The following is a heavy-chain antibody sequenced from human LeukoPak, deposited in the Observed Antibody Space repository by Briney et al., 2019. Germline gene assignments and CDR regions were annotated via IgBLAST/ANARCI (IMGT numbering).Heavy chain of an antibody. D-gene: IGHD6-6*01. Sequence: SETLSLTCTVSGGSISSYYWSWIRQPPGKGLEWIGYIYYSGSTNYNPSLKSRVTISVDMSKSHFSLKLSSVTAPDTAVYYCARHEYSSSSEGFDYWGQGTLVSVSS. V-gene: IGHV4-59*08. CDR3: ARHEYSSSSEGFDY. CDR2: IYYSGST. J-gene: IGHJ4*02. CDR1: GGSISSYY.